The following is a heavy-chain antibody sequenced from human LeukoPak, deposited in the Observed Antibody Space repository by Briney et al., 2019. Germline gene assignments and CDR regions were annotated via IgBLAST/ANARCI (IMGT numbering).Heavy chain of an antibody. J-gene: IGHJ5*02. D-gene: IGHD3-22*01. CDR1: GGSISSSSYY. V-gene: IGHV4-61*05. CDR3: ARGRRGSIVVVPLNWFDP. CDR2: IYYSGST. Sequence: SETLSLTCTVSGGSISSSSYYWGWIRQPPGKGLEWIGYIYYSGSTNYNPSLKSRVTISVDTSKNQFSLKLSSVTAADTAVYYCARGRRGSIVVVPLNWFDPWGQETLVTVSS.